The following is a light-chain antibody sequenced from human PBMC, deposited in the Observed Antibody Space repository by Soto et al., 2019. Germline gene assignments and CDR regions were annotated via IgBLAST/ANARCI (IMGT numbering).Light chain of an antibody. CDR1: QSISSW. J-gene: IGKJ5*01. Sequence: IQMTQSPSTLSASVGDRVTITCRASQSISSWVAWYQQKPGKAPKLLIYKSSTLESGVPSRFSGSGSGTEFTLTISSLQPDDFATYYCQQYNSFSTFGQGTRLEIK. V-gene: IGKV1-5*03. CDR3: QQYNSFST. CDR2: KSS.